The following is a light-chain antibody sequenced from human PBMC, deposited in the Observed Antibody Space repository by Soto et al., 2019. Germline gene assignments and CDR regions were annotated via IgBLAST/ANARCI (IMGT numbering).Light chain of an antibody. Sequence: DIQVTQSPSAVSASVGDRVTITCRASQGIGNFLAWFQQKPGQAPKRLIYAASILQPGVPSRFSGRVSGTQFTFTISGLQPEDFETYYCLQHTTYPPTFGQGTKVDIK. CDR2: AAS. V-gene: IGKV1-17*03. CDR3: LQHTTYPPT. J-gene: IGKJ1*01. CDR1: QGIGNF.